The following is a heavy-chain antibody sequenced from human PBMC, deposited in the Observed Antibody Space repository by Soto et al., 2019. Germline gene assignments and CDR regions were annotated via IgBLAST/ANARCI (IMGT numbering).Heavy chain of an antibody. V-gene: IGHV3-74*01. Sequence: PGGSMRRSCASDGCTLSSYWMHLVRQAPGKGLVWVSRLDPDGSTTTYADSVKGRFTISRDNAKNTLYLQMDSLRVEDTAVYYCARAVTGTFDYWGHGDLVTVSS. D-gene: IGHD2-8*02. J-gene: IGHJ4*03. CDR2: LDPDGSTT. CDR3: ARAVTGTFDY. CDR1: GCTLSSYW.